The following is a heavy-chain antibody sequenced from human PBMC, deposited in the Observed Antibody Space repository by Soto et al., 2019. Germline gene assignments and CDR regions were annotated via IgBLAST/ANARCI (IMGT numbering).Heavy chain of an antibody. D-gene: IGHD4-17*01. CDR2: IRSKNFGRTT. CDR1: GFSIGDHA. V-gene: IGHV3-49*04. Sequence: GGSLRLSCTASGFSIGDHAMNWVRQAPGPGLEWVGFIRSKNFGRTTEYAASVKGRSSISRDDSKSIAYLQMRGLRTEDTAVYFWTRGTRDYGVNYFDFWGQGTRVTVSS. J-gene: IGHJ4*02. CDR3: TRGTRDYGVNYFDF.